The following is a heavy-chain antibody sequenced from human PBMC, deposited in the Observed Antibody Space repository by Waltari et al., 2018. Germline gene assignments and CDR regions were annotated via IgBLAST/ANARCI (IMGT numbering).Heavy chain of an antibody. Sequence: QVQLQESGPGLVKPSETLYLTCVVSGGSMDSYVWIWHRQPPGQGLEWIGYVYYSGGAKYNTSLESRVTISADTSKNEVSLSLTSVTAADTAVYFCARGGHYDAVTSYYSDALHVWGRGTTVIVSS. J-gene: IGHJ3*01. CDR3: ARGGHYDAVTSYYSDALHV. V-gene: IGHV4-59*08. CDR1: GGSMDSYV. D-gene: IGHD3-10*01. CDR2: VYYSGGA.